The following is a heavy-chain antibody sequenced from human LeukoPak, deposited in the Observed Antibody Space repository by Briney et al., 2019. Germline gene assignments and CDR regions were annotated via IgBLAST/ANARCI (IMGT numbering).Heavy chain of an antibody. J-gene: IGHJ4*02. CDR2: IGGGADYT. D-gene: IGHD2-2*01. V-gene: IGHV3-23*01. Sequence: GGSLRLSCLTSGFTFANASMSWVRQAPGKGLEWVSAIGGGADYTFYADSVTGRFTISRDNSKNTLYLQMNSLRAEDTAVYYCAKELVSRSSLSFDYWGQGTRVTVSS. CDR3: AKELVSRSSLSFDY. CDR1: GFTFANAS.